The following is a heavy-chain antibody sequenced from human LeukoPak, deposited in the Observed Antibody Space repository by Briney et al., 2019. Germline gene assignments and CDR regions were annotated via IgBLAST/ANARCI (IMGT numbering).Heavy chain of an antibody. Sequence: SETLSLTCAVYGGSFSGYYWSWIRQPPGKGLEWIGEINHSGSTNYNPSLKSRVTISEDTSNNQFSLKLSSVTAADTAVYFCVSLVDTAMIKTMFDYWGQGTLVTVSS. CDR2: INHSGST. D-gene: IGHD5-18*01. CDR3: VSLVDTAMIKTMFDY. V-gene: IGHV4-34*01. CDR1: GGSFSGYY. J-gene: IGHJ4*02.